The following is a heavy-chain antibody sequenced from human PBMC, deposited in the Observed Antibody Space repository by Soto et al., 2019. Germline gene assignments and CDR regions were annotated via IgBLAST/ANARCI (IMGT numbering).Heavy chain of an antibody. Sequence: QVHLQESGPGLVKPSQTLSLTCTVSGGFVNSVNNYWSWIRQPPGKGLEWLGYIFYTGSTYYNPPRSSRIPISIDTSKNRFSLRLTSVTAGETAVYYCARVPFWSVGVADPPVGWFDPWGQGTLVTVSS. CDR2: IFYTGST. CDR1: GGFVNSVNNY. D-gene: IGHD3-3*01. V-gene: IGHV4-30-4*01. CDR3: ARVPFWSVGVADPPVGWFDP. J-gene: IGHJ5*02.